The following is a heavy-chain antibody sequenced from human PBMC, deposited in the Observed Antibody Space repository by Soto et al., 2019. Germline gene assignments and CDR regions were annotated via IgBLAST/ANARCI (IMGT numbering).Heavy chain of an antibody. V-gene: IGHV4-39*01. CDR3: TSRRPYYYDSSGYYSY. J-gene: IGHJ4*02. CDR2: IYYSGST. CDR1: GGSISSSSYY. D-gene: IGHD3-22*01. Sequence: SESLSLTCTVSGGSISSSSYYWGWIRQPPGKGLEWIGSIYYSGSTYYNPSLKSRVTISVDTSKNQFSLKLSSVTAADTAVYYCTSRRPYYYDSSGYYSYWGQGTLVTVSS.